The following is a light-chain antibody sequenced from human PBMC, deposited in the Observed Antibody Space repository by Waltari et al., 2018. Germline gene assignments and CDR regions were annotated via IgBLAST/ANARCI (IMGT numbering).Light chain of an antibody. CDR2: WAS. CDR1: QGVLYSSNNRNF. Sequence: DIVMTQSPDSLAVSLGERATINCKSSQGVLYSSNNRNFLAWYQKKPGQPPKLLISWASTRESGVPDRFSGSGSGTDFTLIIGSLQAEDVAVYYCQQYYSTPPTFGQGTRLEIK. CDR3: QQYYSTPPT. J-gene: IGKJ5*01. V-gene: IGKV4-1*01.